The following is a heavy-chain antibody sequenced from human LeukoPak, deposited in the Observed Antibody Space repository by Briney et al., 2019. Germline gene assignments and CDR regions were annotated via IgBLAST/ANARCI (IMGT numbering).Heavy chain of an antibody. CDR1: GFTFSSYA. Sequence: GRSLRLSCAASGFTFSSYAMHWVRQAPGKGLEWVAVISYDGSNKYYADSVKGRFTISRDNSKNTLYLQMNSLRAEDTAVYYCARQNSQFYNFWTTYYSPSYYYYDMDVWGKGTTVTVSS. D-gene: IGHD3/OR15-3a*01. V-gene: IGHV3-30*07. CDR3: ARQNSQFYNFWTTYYSPSYYYYDMDV. CDR2: ISYDGSNK. J-gene: IGHJ6*03.